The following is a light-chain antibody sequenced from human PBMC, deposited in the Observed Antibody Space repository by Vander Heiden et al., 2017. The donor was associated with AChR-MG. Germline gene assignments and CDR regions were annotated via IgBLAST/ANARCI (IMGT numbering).Light chain of an antibody. CDR1: SSYVVGYNY. Sequence: QSALTQPAPVSGPPGQSISISCPGTSSYVVGYNYVSWYQQRPGKAPNLMIYGVSNRPSGVSHRFSGSKSGNTASLTISGLQAEDEAEYYCSSYTTSSSLGVFGGGTKLTVL. V-gene: IGLV2-14*01. CDR2: GVS. CDR3: SSYTTSSSLGV. J-gene: IGLJ2*01.